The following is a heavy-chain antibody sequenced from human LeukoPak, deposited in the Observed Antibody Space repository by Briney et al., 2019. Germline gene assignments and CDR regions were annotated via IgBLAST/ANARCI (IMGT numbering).Heavy chain of an antibody. V-gene: IGHV1-2*02. D-gene: IGHD3-22*01. J-gene: IGHJ4*02. Sequence: ASVKVSCKASGYTFTGYYMHWVRQAPGQGLEWMGWINPNSGGTNYAQKFQGRVTVTRDTSTSTVYMELSSLRSEDTAVYYCARDRYYYDSSGYIRGISFDYWGQGTLVTVSS. CDR2: INPNSGGT. CDR1: GYTFTGYY. CDR3: ARDRYYYDSSGYIRGISFDY.